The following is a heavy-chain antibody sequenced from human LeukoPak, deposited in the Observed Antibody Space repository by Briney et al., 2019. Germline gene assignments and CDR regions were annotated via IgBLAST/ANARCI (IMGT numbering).Heavy chain of an antibody. D-gene: IGHD3-3*02. CDR1: GFTFSSYW. Sequence: GGSLRLSCAASGFTFSSYWMSWVRQAPGKGLEWVANIKQDGSEKYYVDSVKGRFTISRDNSKNTLYLQMNSLRAEDTAVYYCARDSTVYYFDYWGQGTLVTVSS. CDR3: ARDSTVYYFDY. CDR2: IKQDGSEK. V-gene: IGHV3-7*01. J-gene: IGHJ4*02.